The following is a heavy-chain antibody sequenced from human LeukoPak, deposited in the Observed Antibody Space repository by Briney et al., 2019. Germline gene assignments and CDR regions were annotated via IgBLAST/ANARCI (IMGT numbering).Heavy chain of an antibody. J-gene: IGHJ1*01. CDR1: GFTFSSYW. Sequence: GGSLRLSCAASGFTFSSYWMHWVRQAPGEGLVWVSLIKSDGSTRYADSVKGRFTISRDNAKNTVSLQMNSLRAEDTGVYYCARAPSEIGGYYPEYFRHWGQGTLVTVS. V-gene: IGHV3-74*01. D-gene: IGHD3-22*01. CDR2: IKSDGST. CDR3: ARAPSEIGGYYPEYFRH.